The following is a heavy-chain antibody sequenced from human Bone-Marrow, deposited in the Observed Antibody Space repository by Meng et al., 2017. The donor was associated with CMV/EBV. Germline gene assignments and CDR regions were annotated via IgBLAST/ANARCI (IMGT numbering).Heavy chain of an antibody. CDR1: GYTFTSYG. CDR3: ARGPQSYYDFWSGYSTVYYFDY. Sequence: ASVKVSCKASGYTFTSYGISWVRQAPGQGLEWMGWMNPNSGNTGYAQKFQGRVTITRNTSISTAYMELSSLRSEDTAVYYCARGPQSYYDFWSGYSTVYYFDYWGQGTLVTVSS. J-gene: IGHJ4*02. CDR2: MNPNSGNT. D-gene: IGHD3-3*01. V-gene: IGHV1-8*03.